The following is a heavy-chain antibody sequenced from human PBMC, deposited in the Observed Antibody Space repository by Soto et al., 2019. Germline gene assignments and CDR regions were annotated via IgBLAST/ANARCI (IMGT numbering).Heavy chain of an antibody. Sequence: PGESLKISCEGSGYNFPYFWITWVRQMPGKGLEWMGTIDPSDSYTDYSPSFQGHVTLSADKSRSTAYLQWSSLKASDTASYYCASYYYDSSGFHHYFDYWGQGTLVTVSS. D-gene: IGHD3-22*01. V-gene: IGHV5-10-1*01. CDR1: GYNFPYFW. CDR3: ASYYYDSSGFHHYFDY. J-gene: IGHJ4*02. CDR2: IDPSDSYT.